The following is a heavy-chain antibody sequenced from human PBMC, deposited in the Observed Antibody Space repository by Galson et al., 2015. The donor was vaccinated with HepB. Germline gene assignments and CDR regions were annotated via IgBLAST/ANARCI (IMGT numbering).Heavy chain of an antibody. CDR1: GFTVSSNY. J-gene: IGHJ6*02. CDR3: ASGDYGDPTYYYYGMDV. V-gene: IGHV3-66*01. D-gene: IGHD4-17*01. CDR2: IYSGGST. Sequence: SLRLSCAASGFTVSSNYMSWVRQAPGKGLEWVSVIYSGGSTYYADSVKGRFTIFRDNSKNTLYLQMNSLRAEDTAVYYCASGDYGDPTYYYYGMDVWGQGTTVTVSS.